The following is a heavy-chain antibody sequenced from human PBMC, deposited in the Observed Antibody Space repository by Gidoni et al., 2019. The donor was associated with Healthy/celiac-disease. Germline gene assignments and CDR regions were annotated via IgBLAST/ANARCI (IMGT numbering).Heavy chain of an antibody. CDR1: GGSFSGYY. Sequence: GAGLLKPSETLSLTCAVYGGSFSGYYWSWIRQPPGKGLEWIGEINHSGSTNYNPSLKSRVTISVDTSKNQFSLKLSSVTAADTAVYYCARGRVRGVISYGMDVWGQGTTVTVSS. V-gene: IGHV4-34*01. CDR2: INHSGST. CDR3: ARGRVRGVISYGMDV. D-gene: IGHD3-10*01. J-gene: IGHJ6*02.